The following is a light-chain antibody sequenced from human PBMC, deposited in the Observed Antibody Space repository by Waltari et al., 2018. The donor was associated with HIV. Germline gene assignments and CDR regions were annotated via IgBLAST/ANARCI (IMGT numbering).Light chain of an antibody. CDR2: FDD. V-gene: IGLV1-36*01. CDR1: RSNVGSNG. J-gene: IGLJ1*01. Sequence: QSVLTQPPSVSEAPRPRVTLSCSCSRSNVGSNGLNCYQQLPGKAPKLPIYFDDLLSSGVSDRFSGSKSGTSASLAISGLQSEDEGDYYCAAWDDSLNGYVFGTGTKVTVL. CDR3: AAWDDSLNGYV.